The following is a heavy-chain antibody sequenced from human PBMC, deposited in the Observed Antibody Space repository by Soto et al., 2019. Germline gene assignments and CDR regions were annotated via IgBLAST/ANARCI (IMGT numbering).Heavy chain of an antibody. J-gene: IGHJ3*02. CDR3: GRGRHLVVVSARLGHGGEI. V-gene: IGHV3-74*01. Sequence: EVQLVESGGGLVQPGGSLRLSCAASGFAFSGYWMHWVRQAPGKGLVWVSRINSDGSSTNYADSVKGRITIFRDNAKSTLYLHMNRLRAEDTAVYYCGRGRHLVVVSARLGHGGEIGGQGTMVTVSS. CDR1: GFAFSGYW. CDR2: INSDGSST. D-gene: IGHD2-21*02.